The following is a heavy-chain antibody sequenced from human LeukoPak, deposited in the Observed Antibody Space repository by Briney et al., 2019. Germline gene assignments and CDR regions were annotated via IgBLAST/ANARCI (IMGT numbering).Heavy chain of an antibody. CDR3: ASGAVAERGGEYLQH. V-gene: IGHV3-30*03. Sequence: GRSLRLSCAASGFTFSNYRMHWVRQAPGKGLEWVAVISYDGSNKYYADSVKGRFTLSRDNSKNTLYLQMNSLRAEDTAVYYCASGAVAERGGEYLQHWGQGTLVTVSS. J-gene: IGHJ1*01. D-gene: IGHD6-19*01. CDR1: GFTFSNYR. CDR2: ISYDGSNK.